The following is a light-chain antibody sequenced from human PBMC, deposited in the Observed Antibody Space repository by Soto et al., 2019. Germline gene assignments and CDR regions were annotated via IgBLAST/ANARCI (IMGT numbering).Light chain of an antibody. CDR3: QSYDTSLSGYV. CDR2: GNN. Sequence: QSVLTQPPSVSGAPGQRVTISCTGTSSNIGAGFAVHWYQQLPGTAPKLLIYGNNNRPSGVPDRFSGSKSGTPASLAITGLQAEDEADYYCQSYDTSLSGYVFGTGTKLTV. CDR1: SSNIGAGFA. V-gene: IGLV1-40*01. J-gene: IGLJ1*01.